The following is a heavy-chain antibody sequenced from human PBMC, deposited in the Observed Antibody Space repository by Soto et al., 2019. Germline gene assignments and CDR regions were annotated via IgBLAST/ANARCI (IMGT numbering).Heavy chain of an antibody. CDR1: GFTFNNYA. CDR2: ISGGGDTT. J-gene: IGHJ4*02. CDR3: AKGRGGSGSLTPRVDF. Sequence: EVQLLESGGGLVQPGGSLRLSCAASGFTFNNYAMTWVRQAPGKGLEWVSAISGGGDTTSYADSVKGRFTVSRDGSKNPLYLQMSSLRTEDPALYYCAKGRGGSGSLTPRVDFWGQGTLVTFSS. D-gene: IGHD3-10*01. V-gene: IGHV3-23*01.